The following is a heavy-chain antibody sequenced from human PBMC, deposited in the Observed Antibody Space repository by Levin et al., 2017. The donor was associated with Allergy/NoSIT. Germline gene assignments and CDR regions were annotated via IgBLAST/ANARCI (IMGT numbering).Heavy chain of an antibody. CDR1: GFTFSSYS. CDR2: ISSSSSTI. J-gene: IGHJ4*02. CDR3: ARDNWGPDY. V-gene: IGHV3-48*02. D-gene: IGHD7-27*01. Sequence: GASVKVSCAASGFTFSSYSMNWVRQAPGKGLEWVSYISSSSSTIYYADSVKGRFTIARDNAKNSLYLQMNSLRDEDTAVYYCARDNWGPDYWGQGTLVTVSS.